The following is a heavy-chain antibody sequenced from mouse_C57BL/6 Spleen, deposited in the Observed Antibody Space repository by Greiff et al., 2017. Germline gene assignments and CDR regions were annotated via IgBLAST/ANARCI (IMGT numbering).Heavy chain of an antibody. CDR3: ARGNYSNPYYFDY. V-gene: IGHV1-72*01. CDR2: IDPNSGGT. CDR1: GYTFTSYW. D-gene: IGHD2-5*01. Sequence: QVQLQQSGAELVKPGASVKLSCKASGYTFTSYWMHWVKQRPGRGIEWIGRIDPNSGGTKYNEEFKSKATLTVAKPTNTAYMQLNSLTSEDSAVYYCARGNYSNPYYFDYWGQGTTLTVSS. J-gene: IGHJ2*01.